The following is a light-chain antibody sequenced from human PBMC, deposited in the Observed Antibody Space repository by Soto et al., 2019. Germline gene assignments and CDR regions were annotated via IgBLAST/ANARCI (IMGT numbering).Light chain of an antibody. CDR2: GAS. Sequence: EIVMTQSRATLSVSPGERATLSCRASQSVSSNLAWYQQKPGRAPRLLIYGASTRATGIPARFSGSGSWTEFTLTISSLQSEALAVSYCQQDNTCPTSFSQGTRLEIK. J-gene: IGKJ5*01. V-gene: IGKV3D-15*01. CDR1: QSVSSN. CDR3: QQDNTCPTS.